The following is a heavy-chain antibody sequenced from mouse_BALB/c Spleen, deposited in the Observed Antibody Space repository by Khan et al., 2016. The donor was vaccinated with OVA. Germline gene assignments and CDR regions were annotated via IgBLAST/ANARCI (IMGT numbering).Heavy chain of an antibody. CDR2: INPSNDYT. CDR1: GYTFTSYT. D-gene: IGHD2-14*01. V-gene: IGHV1-4*01. Sequence: QVQLQQSGAELARPGASLKMSCKASGYTFTSYTIHWVRQRPGLTLEWIGHINPSNDYTNYNQKFKDKATLIVDNSSRIAYMQLSSLTSEDSAVYYCVREGAYRRSDGWFAYWGQGTLVTVSA. J-gene: IGHJ3*01. CDR3: VREGAYRRSDGWFAY.